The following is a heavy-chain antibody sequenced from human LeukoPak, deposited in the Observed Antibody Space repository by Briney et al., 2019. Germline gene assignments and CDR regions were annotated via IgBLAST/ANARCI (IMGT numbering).Heavy chain of an antibody. V-gene: IGHV4-4*09. J-gene: IGHJ6*03. D-gene: IGHD3-3*01. CDR2: IYTSGST. CDR1: GGSISSYY. CDR3: ARVPPYDFWSGYEYYYYYYMDV. Sequence: SENLSLTCTVSGGSISSYYWSWIRQPPGKGLEWIGYIYTSGSTNYNPSLKSRVTISVDTSKNQFSLKLSSVTAADTAVYYCARVPPYDFWSGYEYYYYYYMDVWGKGTTVTVSS.